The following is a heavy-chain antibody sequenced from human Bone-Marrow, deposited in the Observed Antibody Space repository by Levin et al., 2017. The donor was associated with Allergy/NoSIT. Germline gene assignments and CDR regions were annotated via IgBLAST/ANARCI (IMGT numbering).Heavy chain of an antibody. V-gene: IGHV1-18*01. CDR2: INPQNGNT. Sequence: GESLKISCKALDYTFVSFSISWVRQAPGQGLEWMGWINPQNGNTKYAQKFQGRVSMTTDTSTSTAYMEVRSLTSDDTATYYCARDGGFGWNYGCDHWGQGTLVSVSS. CDR1: DYTFVSFS. J-gene: IGHJ4*02. CDR3: ARDGGFGWNYGCDH. D-gene: IGHD5-24*01.